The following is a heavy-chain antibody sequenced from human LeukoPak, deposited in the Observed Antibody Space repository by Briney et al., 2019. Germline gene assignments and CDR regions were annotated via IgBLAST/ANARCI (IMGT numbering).Heavy chain of an antibody. J-gene: IGHJ4*02. V-gene: IGHV4-39*07. CDR1: GGSISSSSYY. D-gene: IGHD6-6*01. CDR3: ARVFRSSSKFDY. CDR2: IYYSGST. Sequence: PSETLSLTCTVSGGSISSSSYYWGWIRQPPGKGLEWIGSIYYSGSTHYNPSLKSRVTISVDTSKNQFSLKLSSVTAADTAVYYCARVFRSSSKFDYWGQGTLVTVSS.